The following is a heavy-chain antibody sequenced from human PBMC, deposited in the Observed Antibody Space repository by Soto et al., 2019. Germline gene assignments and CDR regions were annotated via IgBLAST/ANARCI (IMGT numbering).Heavy chain of an antibody. D-gene: IGHD2-2*01. CDR1: GGTFSSYA. J-gene: IGHJ4*02. CDR2: IIPIFGTA. Sequence: SVKVSCKASGGTFSSYAISLVGQAPVQGREWMGGIIPIFGTAKYAQKFQGRVTITADESTMKASMELTSLNSEGRAVYYCARDTGQYGFDYFGQLTLFTFCS. V-gene: IGHV1-69*13. CDR3: ARDTGQYGFDY.